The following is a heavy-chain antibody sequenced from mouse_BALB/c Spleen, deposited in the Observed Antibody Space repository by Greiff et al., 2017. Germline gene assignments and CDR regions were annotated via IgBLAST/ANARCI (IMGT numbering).Heavy chain of an antibody. CDR1: GYSFTGYF. J-gene: IGHJ4*01. CDR3: ARYRYEDYAMDY. V-gene: IGHV1-20*02. CDR2: INPYNGDT. D-gene: IGHD2-14*01. Sequence: VQLQQSGPELVKPGASVKISCKASGYSFTGYFMNWVMQSHGKSLEWIGRINPYNGDTFYNQKFKGKATLTVDKSSSTAHMELRSLASEDSAVYYCARYRYEDYAMDYWGQGTSVTVSS.